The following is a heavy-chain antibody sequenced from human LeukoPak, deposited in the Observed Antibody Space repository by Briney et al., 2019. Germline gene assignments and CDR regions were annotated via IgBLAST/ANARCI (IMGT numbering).Heavy chain of an antibody. V-gene: IGHV5-51*01. CDR2: IYPGDSDT. J-gene: IGHJ4*02. CDR1: GYSFSNDW. Sequence: GESLKISCKGSGYSFSNDWIGWVRQMPGKGLEWMGIIYPGDSDTRYSPSFQGQVTISADKSISTAYLQWSSLKASDTAMFYCARSGSGTRFDYWGQGTQVTVSS. D-gene: IGHD6-19*01. CDR3: ARSGSGTRFDY.